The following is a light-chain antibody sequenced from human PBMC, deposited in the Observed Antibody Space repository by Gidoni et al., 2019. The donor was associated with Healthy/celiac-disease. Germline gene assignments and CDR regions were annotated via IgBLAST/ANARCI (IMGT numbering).Light chain of an antibody. CDR1: QGISSY. J-gene: IGKJ2*01. CDR3: QQSYSTPPA. Sequence: DIQMTQSPSSLSASVVDRVTITCRASQGISSYLNWYQQKPGKAPKLLIYAASSLQSGVPSRFSGSGSGTDFTLTISSLQPEDFATYYCQQSYSTPPAFGQGTKLEIK. V-gene: IGKV1-39*01. CDR2: AAS.